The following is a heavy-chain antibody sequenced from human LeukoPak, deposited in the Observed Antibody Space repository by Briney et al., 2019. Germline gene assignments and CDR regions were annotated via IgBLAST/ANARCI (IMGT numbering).Heavy chain of an antibody. CDR1: GFTFSSYA. Sequence: GGSLRLSCAASGFTFSSYAVSWVRQAPGRGLEWVSVISGSGGDTYYADSVKGRFTISRDNAKNSLYLQMNSLRAEDTAVYYCASGKSPFDYWGQGTLVTVSS. V-gene: IGHV3-23*01. CDR3: ASGKSPFDY. CDR2: ISGSGGDT. J-gene: IGHJ4*02.